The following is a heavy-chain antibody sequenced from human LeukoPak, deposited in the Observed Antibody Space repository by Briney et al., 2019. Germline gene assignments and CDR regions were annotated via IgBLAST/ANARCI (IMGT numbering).Heavy chain of an antibody. D-gene: IGHD6-6*01. CDR3: ARGSSSGWFDP. CDR1: GGSFSGYY. CDR2: INHSGST. Sequence: SETLSLTCAVYGGSFSGYYWSWIRQPPGKGLEWIGEINHSGSTSYNPSLKSRVTISVDTSKNQFSLKLSSVTAADTAVYYCARGSSSGWFDPWGQGTLVTVSS. J-gene: IGHJ5*02. V-gene: IGHV4-34*01.